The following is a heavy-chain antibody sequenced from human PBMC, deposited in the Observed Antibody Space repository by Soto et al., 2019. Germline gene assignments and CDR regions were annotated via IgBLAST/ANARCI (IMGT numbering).Heavy chain of an antibody. CDR2: IIPIFGTA. CDR1: GGTFSSYA. V-gene: IGHV1-69*01. J-gene: IGHJ4*02. CDR3: ARVRPRVGATYYFDY. D-gene: IGHD1-26*01. Sequence: QVQLVQSGAEVKKPGSSVKVSCKASGGTFSSYAISWVRQAPGQGLEWMGGIIPIFGTANYAQKFQGRVTITADESTSTAYMELSSRRSEDTAVYYCARVRPRVGATYYFDYWGQGTLVTVSS.